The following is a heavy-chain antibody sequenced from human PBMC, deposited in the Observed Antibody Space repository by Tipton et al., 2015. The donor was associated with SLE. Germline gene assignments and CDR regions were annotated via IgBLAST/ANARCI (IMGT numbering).Heavy chain of an antibody. V-gene: IGHV4-4*08. CDR2: VYTSGST. Sequence: PGLVKPSETLSLTCTVSGGSISNYYWCWIRQTPGKGLEWIGYVYTSGSTIYNPSLKSRVTISVDTSKNQVSLKLNSVTAADTAVYYCARGKTRVEYWGQGTLVTVSS. J-gene: IGHJ4*02. CDR3: ARGKTRVEY. CDR1: GGSISNYY. D-gene: IGHD1-14*01.